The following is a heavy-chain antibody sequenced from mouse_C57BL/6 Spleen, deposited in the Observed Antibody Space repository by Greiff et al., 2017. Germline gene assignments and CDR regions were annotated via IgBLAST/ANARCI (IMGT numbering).Heavy chain of an antibody. D-gene: IGHD3-3*01. CDR1: GYSFTGYY. CDR2: INPSTGGT. V-gene: IGHV1-42*01. J-gene: IGHJ4*01. CDR3: ARWGNRAYAMDD. Sequence: EVQLQQPGPELVKPGASVKISCKASGYSFTGYYMNWVKQSPEKSLEWIGRINPSTGGTTYNQKFKAKATLTVDKTSSTAYMQLKSLTSEDSAVDRCARWGNRAYAMDDWGQGTSVTVSS.